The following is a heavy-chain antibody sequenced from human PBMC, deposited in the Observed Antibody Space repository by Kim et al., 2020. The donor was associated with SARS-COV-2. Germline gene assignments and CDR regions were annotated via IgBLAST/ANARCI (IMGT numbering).Heavy chain of an antibody. V-gene: IGHV3-48*03. D-gene: IGHD2-2*01. CDR3: ALIMPRENSFNI. CDR2: ISNTGDTV. CDR1: TFAFSIYD. J-gene: IGHJ3*02. Sequence: GGSLRLSCAASTFAFSIYDMNWLRQAPGKGLEWLSYISNTGDTVYYAESIAVRFTITRDNANNSLFLQMDSLRVEDTAVSYCALIMPRENSFNIWGQGTVVTVSS.